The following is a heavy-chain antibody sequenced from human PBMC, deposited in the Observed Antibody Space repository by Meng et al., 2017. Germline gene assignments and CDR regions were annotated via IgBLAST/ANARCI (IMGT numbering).Heavy chain of an antibody. J-gene: IGHJ4*02. CDR3: ARAIAVSGTGRFDY. CDR1: GYPCTTYA. D-gene: IGHD6-19*01. V-gene: IGHV1-3*01. Sequence: QVGGVRSGAEVKRPGPSGKVSGKASGYPCTTYAIHWVRQAPGQRLEWMGWINAGNSDTKYSQKLQGRVTITRDTSASTVYMEVSSLRSEDTGVYYCARAIAVSGTGRFDYWGQGTLVTVSS. CDR2: INAGNSDT.